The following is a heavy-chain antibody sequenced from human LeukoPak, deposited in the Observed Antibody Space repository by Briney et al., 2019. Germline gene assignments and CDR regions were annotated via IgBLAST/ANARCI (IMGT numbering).Heavy chain of an antibody. D-gene: IGHD3-3*01. CDR2: ISGSGGST. Sequence: PGGSLRLSCAASGFTFSSYAMSWVRQAPGKGLEWVSAISGSGGSTYYADSVKGRFTISRDNSKNTLYLQMNSLRAEDTAVYYYAKTTYYDFWSGYYTQVLFDYWGQGTLVTVSS. V-gene: IGHV3-23*01. CDR3: AKTTYYDFWSGYYTQVLFDY. J-gene: IGHJ4*02. CDR1: GFTFSSYA.